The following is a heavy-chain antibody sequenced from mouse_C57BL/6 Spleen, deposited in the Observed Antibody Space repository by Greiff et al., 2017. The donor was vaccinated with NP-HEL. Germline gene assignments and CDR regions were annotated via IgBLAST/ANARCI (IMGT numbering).Heavy chain of an antibody. J-gene: IGHJ1*03. D-gene: IGHD3-3*01. CDR2: FYPGSGSI. V-gene: IGHV1-62-2*01. CDR3: ARHEEGGLLPEGYFDV. Sequence: VKLQESGAELVKPGASVKLSCKASGYTFTEYTIHWVKQRSGQGLEWIGWFYPGSGSIKYNEKFKDKATLTADKSSSTVYMELSRLTSEDSAVYFCARHEEGGLLPEGYFDVWGTGTTVTVSS. CDR1: GYTFTEYT.